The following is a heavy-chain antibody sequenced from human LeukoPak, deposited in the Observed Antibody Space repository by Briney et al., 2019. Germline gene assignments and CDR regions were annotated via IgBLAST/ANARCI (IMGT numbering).Heavy chain of an antibody. Sequence: GGSLRLSCAASGFTFSSYAMHWVRQAPGKGLEWVAVISYDGSNKYYADSVKGRFTISRDNSKNTLYLQMNSLRAEDTAVYYCARDLRFGEQGLFDPWGQGTLVTVSS. CDR2: ISYDGSNK. V-gene: IGHV3-30-3*01. CDR3: ARDLRFGEQGLFDP. J-gene: IGHJ5*02. CDR1: GFTFSSYA. D-gene: IGHD3-10*01.